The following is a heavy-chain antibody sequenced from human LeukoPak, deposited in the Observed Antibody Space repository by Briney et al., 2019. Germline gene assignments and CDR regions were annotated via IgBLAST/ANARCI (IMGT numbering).Heavy chain of an antibody. CDR1: GGSISSGDYY. V-gene: IGHV4-30-4*08. D-gene: IGHD2-2*02. CDR2: IYYSGST. J-gene: IGHJ5*02. CDR3: ARRPDCSCTSCYSFWFDP. Sequence: SETLSLTCTVSGGSISSGDYYWSWIRQPPGKGLEWIGYIYYSGSTYYNPSLKSRVTISVDTSKNQFSLKLSSVTAADTAVYYCARRPDCSCTSCYSFWFDPWGQGTLVTVSS.